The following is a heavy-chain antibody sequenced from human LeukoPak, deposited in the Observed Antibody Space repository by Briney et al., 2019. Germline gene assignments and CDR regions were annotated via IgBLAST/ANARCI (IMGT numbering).Heavy chain of an antibody. Sequence: ASVKVSCKASGYTFTSYYMHWVRQAPGQGLEWMGIINPSGGSTSYAQKFQGRVTITRNTSISTAYMELSSLRSEDTAVYYCARGRGSGWYDGNWFDPWGQGTLVTVSS. V-gene: IGHV1-46*01. D-gene: IGHD6-19*01. CDR2: INPSGGST. J-gene: IGHJ5*02. CDR3: ARGRGSGWYDGNWFDP. CDR1: GYTFTSYY.